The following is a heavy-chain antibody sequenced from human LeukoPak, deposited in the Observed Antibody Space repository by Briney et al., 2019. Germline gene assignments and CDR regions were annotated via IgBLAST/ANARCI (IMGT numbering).Heavy chain of an antibody. V-gene: IGHV1-18*04. Sequence: ASVNLSCNASGYTFTSYGISWVRQAPGQGLEWMGWISAYNGNTNYAQKLQCRVTMTTDTSTSTAYMELRSLRPDGTAVYYCSRHSDLSVGYDYWGQGTVVSVSS. CDR2: ISAYNGNT. J-gene: IGHJ4*02. CDR1: GYTFTSYG. D-gene: IGHD1-26*01. CDR3: SRHSDLSVGYDY.